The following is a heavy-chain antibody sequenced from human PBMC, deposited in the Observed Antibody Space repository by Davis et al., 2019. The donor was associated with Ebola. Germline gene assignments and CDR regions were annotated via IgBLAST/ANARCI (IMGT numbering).Heavy chain of an antibody. D-gene: IGHD2-15*01. Sequence: ASVKVSCKASGYTFTSYGISWVRQAPGQGLEWMGWISAYNGNTNYAQKLQGRVTITADKSTSTAYMELSSLRSEDTAVYYCARDGPCSGGSCYRPYYYGMDVWGQGTTVTVSS. CDR3: ARDGPCSGGSCYRPYYYGMDV. CDR2: ISAYNGNT. J-gene: IGHJ6*02. V-gene: IGHV1-18*01. CDR1: GYTFTSYG.